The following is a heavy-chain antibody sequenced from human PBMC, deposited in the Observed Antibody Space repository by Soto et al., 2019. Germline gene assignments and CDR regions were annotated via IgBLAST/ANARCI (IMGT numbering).Heavy chain of an antibody. J-gene: IGHJ5*02. V-gene: IGHV3-11*06. D-gene: IGHD2-2*01. CDR2: ISSSSSYT. Sequence: GGSLRLSCAASGFTFSDYYMSWIRQAPGKGLEWVSYISSSSSYTNYAHSVKGRFTISRDNAKNSLYLQMNSLRAEDTAVYYCARGGSTSWNHWFDPWGQGTLVTVSS. CDR3: ARGGSTSWNHWFDP. CDR1: GFTFSDYY.